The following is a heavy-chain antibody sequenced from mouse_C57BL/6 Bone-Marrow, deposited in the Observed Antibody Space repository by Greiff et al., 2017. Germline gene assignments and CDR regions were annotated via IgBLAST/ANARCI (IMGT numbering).Heavy chain of an antibody. D-gene: IGHD2-3*01. CDR1: GYTFTDYY. CDR2: INPYNGGT. Sequence: EVKLQESGPVLVKPGASVKMSCKASGYTFTDYYMNWVKQSHGKSLEWIGVINPYNGGTSYNQKFKGKATLTVDKSSSTAYMELNSLTSEDSAVYYCARDFDGSWGQGTTLTVSS. CDR3: ARDFDGS. J-gene: IGHJ2*01. V-gene: IGHV1-19*01.